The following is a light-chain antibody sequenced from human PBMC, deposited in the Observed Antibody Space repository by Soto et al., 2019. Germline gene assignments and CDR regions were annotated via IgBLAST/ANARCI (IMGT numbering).Light chain of an antibody. CDR1: QSVTSY. CDR3: QQDGSSTWT. J-gene: IGKJ1*01. CDR2: DVS. V-gene: IGKV3-11*01. Sequence: EIVLTPSPATLSLSPGERATLYCRASQSVTSYLAWYQQTPGQAPRLLIYDVSNRASGIPARFSGSGSETDFTLTISSLEPEDFAVYYCQQDGSSTWTFGQGTKVDIK.